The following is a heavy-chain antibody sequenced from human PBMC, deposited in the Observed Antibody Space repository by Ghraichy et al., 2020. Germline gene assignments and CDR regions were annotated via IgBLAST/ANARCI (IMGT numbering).Heavy chain of an antibody. CDR1: GYTFSSYD. V-gene: IGHV1-8*03. J-gene: IGHJ6*02. Sequence: ASVKVSCKASGYTFSSYDIIWVRQASGQGLEWMGWMNPHSGNTDYAQKFQGRVTITRNTSISTAYLELSSLRSEDTAVYYCARAPAVDLNGMEVWGQGTTVTVSS. CDR3: ARAPAVDLNGMEV. CDR2: MNPHSGNT. D-gene: IGHD3-9*01.